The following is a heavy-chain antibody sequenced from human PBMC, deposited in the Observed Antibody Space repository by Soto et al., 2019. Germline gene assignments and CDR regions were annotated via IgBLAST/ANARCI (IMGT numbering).Heavy chain of an antibody. Sequence: QVQLVQSGAEVKKPGASVTVSCKTSGYTFTSYAIHWVRQAPGQRLEWMGWINTGKGTTKYSQKFQGRVTISTDTSASTVYMELNSVRSQDTAMYYCARDPEYGSGSSDVRGQGTMVTVS. J-gene: IGHJ3*01. D-gene: IGHD3-10*01. V-gene: IGHV1-3*04. CDR3: ARDPEYGSGSSDV. CDR1: GYTFTSYA. CDR2: INTGKGTT.